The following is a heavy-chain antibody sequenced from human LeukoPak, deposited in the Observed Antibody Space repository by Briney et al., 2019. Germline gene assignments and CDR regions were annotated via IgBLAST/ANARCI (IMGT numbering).Heavy chain of an antibody. CDR2: ISGSGGST. J-gene: IGHJ4*02. V-gene: IGHV3-23*01. Sequence: GGSLRLSCAASGFTFSSYAMSWVRQAPGKGLEWVSAISGSGGSTYYADSVEGRFTISRDNSKNTLYLQMNSLRAEDTAVYYCAKGVDDYGDYFDYWGQGTLVTVSS. CDR1: GFTFSSYA. D-gene: IGHD4-17*01. CDR3: AKGVDDYGDYFDY.